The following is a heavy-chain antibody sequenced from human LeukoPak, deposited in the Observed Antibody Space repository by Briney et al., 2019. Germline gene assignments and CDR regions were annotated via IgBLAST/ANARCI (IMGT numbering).Heavy chain of an antibody. CDR2: INWNGGST. D-gene: IGHD6-19*01. Sequence: GGSLRPSCAASGFTFDDYGMSWVRQAPGKGLEWVSDINWNGGSTGYADSVKGRFTISRDNAKNSLYLQMNSLRAEDTAFYYCARHGDIAVASNWFAPWGKGTLVTVSS. CDR3: ARHGDIAVASNWFAP. J-gene: IGHJ5*02. CDR1: GFTFDDYG. V-gene: IGHV3-20*04.